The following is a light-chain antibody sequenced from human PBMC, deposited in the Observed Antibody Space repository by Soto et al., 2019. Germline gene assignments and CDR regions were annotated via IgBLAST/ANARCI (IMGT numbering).Light chain of an antibody. V-gene: IGLV1-44*01. CDR2: STS. J-gene: IGLJ1*01. CDR3: AAWDDRLDVYV. CDR1: SSNIGSNT. Sequence: QSVVSQLPSASGAPGQIVAISCSGSSSNIGSNTLTWYQQLPGTAPNLLIYSTSQRSSGVPGRFSGSKSGASASLSISGLQFEDEADYYCAAWDDRLDVYVFGTGTKVTVL.